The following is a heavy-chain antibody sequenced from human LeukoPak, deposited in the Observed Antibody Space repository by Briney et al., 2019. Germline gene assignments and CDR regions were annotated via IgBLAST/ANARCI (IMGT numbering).Heavy chain of an antibody. D-gene: IGHD3-22*01. CDR1: GYTFTAYY. CDR2: INPNGGGT. J-gene: IGHJ4*02. V-gene: IGHV1-2*02. Sequence: ASVKVSCKASGYTFTAYYMHWVRQAPGQGLEWMGWINPNGGGTIYAQKFKGRVTMTRDTSISTSYMELSRLRSDDTSVYYCARGAHYHDSSEGYDYWGQGTLVTVSS. CDR3: ARGAHYHDSSEGYDY.